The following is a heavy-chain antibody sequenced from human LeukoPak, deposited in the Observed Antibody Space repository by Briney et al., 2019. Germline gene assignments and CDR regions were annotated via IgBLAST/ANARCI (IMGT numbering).Heavy chain of an antibody. J-gene: IGHJ4*02. V-gene: IGHV3-23*01. CDR1: GFTFRRYA. D-gene: IGHD3-9*01. CDR2: ITASGDST. CDR3: AKNTRGTGYLPLDY. Sequence: GGSLRLSCAASGFTFRRYAMSCVRQVPGKGLEWGSTITASGDSTYYADSVKGRFTISRDDSKSTLYLQMNSLRPEDTAVYHCAKNTRGTGYLPLDYWGQGTLVTVSS.